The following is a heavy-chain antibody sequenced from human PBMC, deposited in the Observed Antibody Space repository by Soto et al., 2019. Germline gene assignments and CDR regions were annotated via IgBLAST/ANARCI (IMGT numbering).Heavy chain of an antibody. Sequence: GGSLRLSCAASGFTFSSYAMSWVRQAPGKGLEWVSAISGSGGSTYYADSVKGRFTISRDNSKNTLYLQMNSLRAEDTAVYYCAKDLILWFGEWSTNYYYGMDVWGQGTTVTVSS. V-gene: IGHV3-23*01. J-gene: IGHJ6*02. CDR3: AKDLILWFGEWSTNYYYGMDV. CDR1: GFTFSSYA. CDR2: ISGSGGST. D-gene: IGHD3-10*01.